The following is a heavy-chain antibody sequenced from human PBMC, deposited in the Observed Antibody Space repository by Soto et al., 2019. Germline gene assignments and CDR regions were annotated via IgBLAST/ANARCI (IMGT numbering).Heavy chain of an antibody. Sequence: GESLKISCKGSGYSFTSYWIGWVRQMPGKGLEWMGIIYPGDSDTRYSPSFQGQVTISADKSISTAYLQWSSLKASDTAMYYCARLTGYSYSYYYYCMDVWGQGTTVTVSS. CDR3: ARLTGYSYSYYYYCMDV. V-gene: IGHV5-51*01. CDR1: GYSFTSYW. CDR2: IYPGDSDT. J-gene: IGHJ6*02. D-gene: IGHD5-18*01.